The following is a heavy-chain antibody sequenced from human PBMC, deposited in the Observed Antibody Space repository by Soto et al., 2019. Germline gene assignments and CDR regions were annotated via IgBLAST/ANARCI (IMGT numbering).Heavy chain of an antibody. V-gene: IGHV3-21*01. Sequence: LRLSCAASGFTFTRYSMNWVRQAPGKGLEWVSSISSTTNYIYYADSMKGRFTVSRDNAKNSVYLEMNSLSAEDAAVYYCARESEDLTSNFDYWGQGTLVTVSS. CDR3: ARESEDLTSNFDY. J-gene: IGHJ4*02. CDR2: ISSTTNYI. CDR1: GFTFTRYS.